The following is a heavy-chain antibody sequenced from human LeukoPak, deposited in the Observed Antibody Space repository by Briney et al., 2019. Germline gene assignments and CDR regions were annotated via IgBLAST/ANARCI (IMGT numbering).Heavy chain of an antibody. CDR3: ARRTRAYYYDSSGYFDP. J-gene: IGHJ5*02. V-gene: IGHV4-61*08. CDR2: IYYSGST. Sequence: PSETLSLTCTVSGGSISSGGYYWSWIRQPPGKGLGWIGHIYYSGSTNYNPSLKSRVTISVDTSKNQFSLKLSSVTAADTAVYYCARRTRAYYYDSSGYFDPWGQGTLVTVSS. CDR1: GGSISSGGYY. D-gene: IGHD3-22*01.